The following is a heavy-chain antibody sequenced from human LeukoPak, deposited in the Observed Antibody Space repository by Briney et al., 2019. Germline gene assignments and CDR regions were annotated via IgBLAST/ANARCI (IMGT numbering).Heavy chain of an antibody. V-gene: IGHV3-23*01. D-gene: IGHD3-22*01. CDR3: AKRGVVIRVILVGFHKEAYYFDS. J-gene: IGHJ4*02. CDR2: ISGSGGGT. Sequence: GGSLRLSCAVSGITLSNYGMSWVRQAPGKGLEWVAGISGSGGGTNYADSVKGRFTISRDNRKNTLYLQMNSLRAEDTAVYFCAKRGVVIRVILVGFHKEAYYFDSWGQGALVTVSS. CDR1: GITLSNYG.